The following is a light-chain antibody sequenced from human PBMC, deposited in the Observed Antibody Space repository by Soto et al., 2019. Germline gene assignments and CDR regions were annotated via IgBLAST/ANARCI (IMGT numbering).Light chain of an antibody. Sequence: EIVMTQSQATLSVSPGEGATLSCRASQSVSSNLAWYQQKPGQAPRLLIYGASTRARGIPDRFSGSGSGTDFTLTISRLEPADFAVYYCQRYGSSRPWTFGQGTKVDI. CDR1: QSVSSN. V-gene: IGKV3-20*01. CDR2: GAS. CDR3: QRYGSSRPWT. J-gene: IGKJ1*01.